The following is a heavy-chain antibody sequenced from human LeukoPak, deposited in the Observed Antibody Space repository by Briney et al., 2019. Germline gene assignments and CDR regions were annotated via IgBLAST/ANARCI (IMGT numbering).Heavy chain of an antibody. D-gene: IGHD3-16*01. Sequence: GGSLRLSCAASGFTFDDYTMHWVRQAPGKGLEWVSLISWDGGSTYYADSVKGRFTISRDNSKNSLYLQMNSLRTEDTALYYCAKDLGPRGNDAFAIWGQGTMVTVSS. V-gene: IGHV3-43*01. CDR3: AKDLGPRGNDAFAI. CDR1: GFTFDDYT. J-gene: IGHJ3*02. CDR2: ISWDGGST.